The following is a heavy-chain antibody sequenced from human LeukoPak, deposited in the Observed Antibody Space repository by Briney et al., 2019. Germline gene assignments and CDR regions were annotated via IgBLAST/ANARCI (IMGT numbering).Heavy chain of an antibody. Sequence: GGSLRLSCAASGFTFSTYTMSSVRQAPGKGLEWVSAISGNGGSTYYADSVKGRFTISRDNSKDTLYLQMNGLRAEDTAVYYCAKSRNSYGYADYWGQGTLVTVSS. CDR3: AKSRNSYGYADY. CDR1: GFTFSTYT. D-gene: IGHD5-18*01. V-gene: IGHV3-23*01. CDR2: ISGNGGST. J-gene: IGHJ4*02.